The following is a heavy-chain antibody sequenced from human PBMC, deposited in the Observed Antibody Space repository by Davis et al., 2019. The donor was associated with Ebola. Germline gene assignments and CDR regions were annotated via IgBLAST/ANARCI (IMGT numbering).Heavy chain of an antibody. V-gene: IGHV1-2*04. D-gene: IGHD2-21*01. CDR1: GGTFSSYG. CDR3: ARALLLDWFDP. Sequence: AASVKVSCKASGGTFSSYGISWVRQAPGQGLEWMGWINPNSGGTNYAQKFQGWVTMTRDTSISTAYMELSRLRSDDTAVYYCARALLLDWFDPWGQGTLVTVSS. CDR2: INPNSGGT. J-gene: IGHJ5*02.